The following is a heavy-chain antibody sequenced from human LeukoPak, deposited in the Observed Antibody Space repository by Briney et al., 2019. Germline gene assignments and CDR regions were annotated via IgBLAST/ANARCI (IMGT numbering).Heavy chain of an antibody. CDR2: IYYSGST. J-gene: IGHJ4*02. V-gene: IGHV4-31*03. CDR3: ARGNLDSSGYYCD. Sequence: PSETLSLTCTVSGGSISSGGYYWRWIRQHPGTGLEWIGYIYYSGSTYYNPSLKSRVTISVDTSKNQFSLKLSSVTAADTAVYYCARGNLDSSGYYCDWGQGTLVTVSS. D-gene: IGHD3-22*01. CDR1: GGSISSGGYY.